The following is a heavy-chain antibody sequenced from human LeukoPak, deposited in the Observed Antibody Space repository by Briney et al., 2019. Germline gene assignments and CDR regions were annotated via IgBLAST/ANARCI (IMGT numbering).Heavy chain of an antibody. CDR2: INAGNGNT. CDR3: ARVYRSWYELVFDY. V-gene: IGHV1-3*01. Sequence: ASVKVSCKASVYTFTSYAMHWVRQAPGQRLEWMGWINAGNGNTKYSQKFQGRVTITRDTSASTAYMELSSLRSEDTAVYYCARVYRSWYELVFDYWGQGTLVTVSS. D-gene: IGHD6-13*01. J-gene: IGHJ4*02. CDR1: VYTFTSYA.